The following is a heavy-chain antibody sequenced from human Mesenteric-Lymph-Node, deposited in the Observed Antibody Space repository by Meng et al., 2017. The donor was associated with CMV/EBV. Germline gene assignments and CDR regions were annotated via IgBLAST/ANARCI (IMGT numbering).Heavy chain of an antibody. CDR3: ARGGIADPFDY. V-gene: IGHV3-30*04. CDR2: IVYDGSNK. Sequence: GESLKISCAASGFTFSRYAMHWVRQAPDKGLEWVAVIVYDGSNKYYADSVKGRFTISRDNSKNTLYLQMNSLSAEDTAVYFCARGGIADPFDYWGQGTLVTVSS. J-gene: IGHJ4*02. CDR1: GFTFSRYA. D-gene: IGHD6-13*01.